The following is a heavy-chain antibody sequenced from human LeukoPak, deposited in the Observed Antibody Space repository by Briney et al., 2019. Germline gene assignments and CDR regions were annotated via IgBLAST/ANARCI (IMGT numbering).Heavy chain of an antibody. CDR3: ARDKVVGATFFDY. CDR1: GFTFTTYW. D-gene: IGHD1-26*01. CDR2: IKQDATEI. Sequence: GGSLRLSCAASGFTFTTYWMSWVRQAPGKGPEWVANIKQDATEIYYVDSVKGRFTISRDNAKNSLYLQMNSLREEDTAVYYCARDKVVGATFFDYWGQGTLVTVSS. J-gene: IGHJ4*02. V-gene: IGHV3-7*01.